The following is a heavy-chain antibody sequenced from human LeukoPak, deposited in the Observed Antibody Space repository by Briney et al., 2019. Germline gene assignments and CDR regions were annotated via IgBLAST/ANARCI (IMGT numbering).Heavy chain of an antibody. CDR2: INHSGST. V-gene: IGHV4-34*01. CDR1: GGSFSGYY. CDR3: ARGGYQLSYYYYYGMDV. D-gene: IGHD2-2*01. J-gene: IGHJ6*02. Sequence: PSETLSLTCAVYGGSFSGYYWSWIRQPPGKGLEWIGEINHSGSTNYNPSLKSRVTISVDTSKNQFSLKLSSVTAADTAVYYCARGGYQLSYYYYYGMDVWGQGTTVTVSS.